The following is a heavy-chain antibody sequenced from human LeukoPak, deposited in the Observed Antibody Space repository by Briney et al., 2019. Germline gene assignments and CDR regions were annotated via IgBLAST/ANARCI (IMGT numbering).Heavy chain of an antibody. CDR3: ARDVRIAAAGTTGY. CDR2: INPNSGGT. Sequence: ASVKVSCKASGYTFTGYYMHWVRQATGQGLEWIVWINPNSGGTNYSQKFQGTVTMTRDKSISTAYMELSRLRSDDTAVYYCARDVRIAAAGTTGYWGQGTLVTVCS. J-gene: IGHJ4*02. V-gene: IGHV1-2*02. CDR1: GYTFTGYY. D-gene: IGHD6-13*01.